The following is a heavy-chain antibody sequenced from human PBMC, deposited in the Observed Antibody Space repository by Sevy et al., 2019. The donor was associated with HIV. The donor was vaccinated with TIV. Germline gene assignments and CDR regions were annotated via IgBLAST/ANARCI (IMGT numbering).Heavy chain of an antibody. D-gene: IGHD3-10*01. V-gene: IGHV1-18*01. CDR1: GYTFTTYG. J-gene: IGHJ4*02. CDR3: AREGVNTGIDY. Sequence: VKVSCKASGYTFTTYGINWVRQAPGQGLEWMGWISGYNGNTNYAQKFQGRVTMTTDTSTSTVYMELRSLRSDDTALYYCAREGVNTGIDYWGQGTLVTVSS. CDR2: ISGYNGNT.